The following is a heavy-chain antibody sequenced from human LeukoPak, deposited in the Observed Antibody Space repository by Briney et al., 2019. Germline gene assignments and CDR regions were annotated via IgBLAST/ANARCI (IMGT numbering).Heavy chain of an antibody. CDR3: ASGGTNYFDY. CDR2: IYHSGST. D-gene: IGHD4-23*01. J-gene: IGHJ4*02. CDR1: GGSISSGGYS. Sequence: PSETLSLTCAVSGGSISSGGYSWSWIRQPPGKGLEWIGYIYHSGSTYYNPSLKSRVTISVDRSKNQFSLKLSSVTAADTAVYYCASGGTNYFDYWGQGTLVTVSS. V-gene: IGHV4-30-2*01.